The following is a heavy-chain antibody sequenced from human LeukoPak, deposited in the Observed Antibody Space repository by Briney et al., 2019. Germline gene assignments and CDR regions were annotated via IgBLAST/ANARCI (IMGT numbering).Heavy chain of an antibody. D-gene: IGHD3-10*01. Sequence: GGSLRLSCAASGFTFSSYEMNWVRQAPGKGLEWVSYISSSGSTIYYADSMKGRFTISRDNAKNSLYLQLNSLRAEDTAVYYCASGVTMVRGVPHWGQGTLVTVSP. CDR2: ISSSGSTI. CDR1: GFTFSSYE. J-gene: IGHJ4*02. V-gene: IGHV3-48*03. CDR3: ASGVTMVRGVPH.